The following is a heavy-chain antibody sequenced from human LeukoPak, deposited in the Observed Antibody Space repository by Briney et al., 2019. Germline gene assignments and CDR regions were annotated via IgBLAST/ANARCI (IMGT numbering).Heavy chain of an antibody. D-gene: IGHD2-8*01. V-gene: IGHV4-4*07. Sequence: SETLSLTCTVPGGSTSSHFWSWIRQPPGKGLEWIGNIYTGGTTNYNPSLKSGVTISIDTSKNQLSLNLTSVTAADTAVYYCSRENGAFSPFGYWGQGTLVTVLS. CDR2: IYTGGTT. J-gene: IGHJ4*02. CDR3: SRENGAFSPFGY. CDR1: GGSTSSHF.